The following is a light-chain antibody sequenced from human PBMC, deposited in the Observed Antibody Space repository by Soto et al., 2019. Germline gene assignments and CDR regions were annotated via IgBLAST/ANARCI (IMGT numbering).Light chain of an antibody. Sequence: EIVLTQSPGTLSLSPGERATLSCRASQSVSSSYLAWYQQKPGQAPRLLIYGASSRATGIPDRFSGSGSGTDFTLTISRLEPEEFAVYYCQQYGSSPSTFGGGTKVDI. V-gene: IGKV3-20*01. J-gene: IGKJ4*01. CDR3: QQYGSSPST. CDR1: QSVSSSY. CDR2: GAS.